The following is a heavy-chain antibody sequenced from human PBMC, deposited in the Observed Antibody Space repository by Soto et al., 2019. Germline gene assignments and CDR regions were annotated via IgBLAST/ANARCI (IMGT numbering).Heavy chain of an antibody. J-gene: IGHJ4*02. CDR3: ARCPYYYGSGSSFDY. V-gene: IGHV4-31*03. CDR1: GGSISSGGYY. D-gene: IGHD3-10*01. CDR2: IYYSGST. Sequence: SETLSLTCTVSGGSISSGGYYWSWIRQHPGKGLEWIGYIYYSGSTYYNPSLKSRVTISVDTSKNQFSLKLSSVTAADTAVYYCARCPYYYGSGSSFDYWGQGTLVTVSS.